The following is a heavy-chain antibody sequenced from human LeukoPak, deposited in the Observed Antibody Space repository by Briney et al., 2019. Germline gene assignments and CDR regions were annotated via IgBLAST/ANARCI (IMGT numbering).Heavy chain of an antibody. CDR1: GFIFSNYG. Sequence: GGTLRLSCAASGFIFSNYGLSWVRQAPGKGLEWVSLISWDGGGTYYADTVKGRFTISRDNSKNTLYLQMNSLRAEDTAVYYCARRAGAYSHPYDYWGQGTLVTVSS. V-gene: IGHV3-23*01. CDR3: ARRAGAYSHPYDY. J-gene: IGHJ4*02. CDR2: ISWDGGGT. D-gene: IGHD4/OR15-4a*01.